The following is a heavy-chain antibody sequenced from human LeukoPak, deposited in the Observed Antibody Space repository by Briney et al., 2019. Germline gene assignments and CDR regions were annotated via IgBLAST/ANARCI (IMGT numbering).Heavy chain of an antibody. V-gene: IGHV4-34*01. J-gene: IGHJ4*02. Sequence: PSETLSLTCAVYGGSFSGYYWSWIRQPPGKGLEWIGEINHSGSTNYNPSLKSRVTISVDTSKNQFSLKLSSVTAADTAVYYCARRTSGYDRSGSLDYWGQGTLVTVSS. CDR3: ARRTSGYDRSGSLDY. D-gene: IGHD3-22*01. CDR2: INHSGST. CDR1: GGSFSGYY.